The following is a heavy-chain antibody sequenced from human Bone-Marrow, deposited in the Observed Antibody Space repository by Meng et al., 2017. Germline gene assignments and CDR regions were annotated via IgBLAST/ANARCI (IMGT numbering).Heavy chain of an antibody. Sequence: SETLSLTCTVSGGSFSTPYYWGWIRQPPGKGLEWIVYDYYSGSTLYNPPLKSRVTISLDTSQNQFSLTLRSVTAAETAVYYCARSNDTAYVPDQWGQGTLVTVSS. CDR2: DYYSGST. CDR1: GGSFSTPYY. CDR3: ARSNDTAYVPDQ. D-gene: IGHD5-12*01. V-gene: IGHV4-61*01. J-gene: IGHJ4*02.